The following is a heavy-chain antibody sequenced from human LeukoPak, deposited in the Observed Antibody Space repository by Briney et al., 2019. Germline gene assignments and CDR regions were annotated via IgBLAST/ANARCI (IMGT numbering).Heavy chain of an antibody. CDR1: GGSFSGYY. V-gene: IGHV4-34*01. D-gene: IGHD2-21*02. J-gene: IGHJ4*02. CDR2: INHSGST. Sequence: PSETLSLTCAVYGGSFSGYYWSWIRQPPGKGLEWIGEINHSGSTNYNPSLKSRVTISVDTSKNQFSLKLSSVTAADTAVYYCARGGGGNIVVVTAIPSYYFDYWGQGTLVTVSS. CDR3: ARGGGGNIVVVTAIPSYYFDY.